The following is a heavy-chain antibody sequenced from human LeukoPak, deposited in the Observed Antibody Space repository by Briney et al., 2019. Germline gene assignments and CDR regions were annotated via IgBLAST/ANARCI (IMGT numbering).Heavy chain of an antibody. CDR1: GFAFSTYG. J-gene: IGHJ4*02. V-gene: IGHV3-48*02. D-gene: IGHD3-9*01. CDR2: IRTTAEGAKYA. Sequence: GGSLRLSCAASGFAFSTYGMNWVRQAPGKGLEWISNIRTTAEGAKYAYYAGSVKGRVTISRDDGKNTLYLHMNSLRDDDTAVYYCATDQRYAFDYWGQGILVTVSS. CDR3: ATDQRYAFDY.